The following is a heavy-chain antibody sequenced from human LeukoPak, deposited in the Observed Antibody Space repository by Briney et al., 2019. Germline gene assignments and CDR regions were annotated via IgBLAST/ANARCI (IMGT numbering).Heavy chain of an antibody. CDR3: ARDLRSLAAAGTAFDP. V-gene: IGHV4-4*07. CDR2: IYTSGST. D-gene: IGHD6-13*01. CDR1: GGSFSGYY. J-gene: IGHJ5*02. Sequence: SETLSLTCAVYGGSFSGYYWSWIRQPAGKGLEWIGRIYTSGSTNYNPSLKSRVTMSVDTSKNQFSLKLSSVTAADTAVYYCARDLRSLAAAGTAFDPWGQGTLVTVSS.